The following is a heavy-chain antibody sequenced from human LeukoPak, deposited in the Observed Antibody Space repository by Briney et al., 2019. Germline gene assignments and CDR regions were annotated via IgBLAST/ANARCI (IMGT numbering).Heavy chain of an antibody. Sequence: ASVKVSCKASGYTFTSYAMNWVRQAPGQGLEWMGWINTNTGNPTYAQGFTGRFVFSLDTSVSTAYLQISSLKAEDTAVYYCARASQDRDFWSGYYTEGIDYWGQGTLVTGS. V-gene: IGHV7-4-1*02. D-gene: IGHD3-3*01. CDR3: ARASQDRDFWSGYYTEGIDY. CDR1: GYTFTSYA. J-gene: IGHJ4*02. CDR2: INTNTGNP.